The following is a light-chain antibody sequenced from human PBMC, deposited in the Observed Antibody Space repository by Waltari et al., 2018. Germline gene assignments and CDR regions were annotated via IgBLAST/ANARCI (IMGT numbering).Light chain of an antibody. CDR3: ATWDDNLDILL. J-gene: IGLJ3*02. CDR2: SND. CDR1: TSNIGNNT. Sequence: QSLLTQPPSASGTPGQRVTISCSGTTSNIGNNTVNWYQHVPGTAPNLLLFSNDQRPSGVPDRFSGSKSGTSASLAISGLQSEDEADFYCATWDDNLDILLFGGGTKLTVL. V-gene: IGLV1-44*01.